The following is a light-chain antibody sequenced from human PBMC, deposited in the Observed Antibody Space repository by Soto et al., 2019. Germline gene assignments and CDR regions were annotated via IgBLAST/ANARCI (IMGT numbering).Light chain of an antibody. J-gene: IGLJ2*01. Sequence: QLVLTQSPSASASLGASVKLTCTLSSGHSSYAIAWHQQQPEKGPRYLMKLNSDGSHSKGDGIPDRFSGSSSGAERYLTSSSLQTEDEADYYCQTWGTGIQVFGGGPKVTVL. V-gene: IGLV4-69*01. CDR3: QTWGTGIQV. CDR1: SGHSSYA. CDR2: LNSDGSH.